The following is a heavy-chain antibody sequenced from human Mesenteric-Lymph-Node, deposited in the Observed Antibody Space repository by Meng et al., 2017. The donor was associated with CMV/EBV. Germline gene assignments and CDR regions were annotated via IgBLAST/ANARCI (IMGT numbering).Heavy chain of an antibody. CDR1: GFTFSSYA. Sequence: GESLKISCAASGFTFSSYAMSWVRQAPGKGLEWVSAISGSGGSTYYADSVKGRFTISRDNSKNTLYLQMNSLRAEDTAVYYCANYYDSSGYLPYYFDYWGQGTLVTVSS. D-gene: IGHD3-22*01. CDR3: ANYYDSSGYLPYYFDY. V-gene: IGHV3-23*01. J-gene: IGHJ4*02. CDR2: ISGSGGST.